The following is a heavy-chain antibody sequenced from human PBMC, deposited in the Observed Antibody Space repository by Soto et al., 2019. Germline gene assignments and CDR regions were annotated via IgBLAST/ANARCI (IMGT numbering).Heavy chain of an antibody. CDR1: GFSFDDYA. J-gene: IGHJ4*02. V-gene: IGHV3-9*01. D-gene: IGHD2-2*01. CDR3: TKDQYCSSPRCYRGIDY. CDR2: ISWNSGAI. Sequence: GGSLRLSCAASGFSFDDYAMHWVRQVPGKGLEWVSGISWNSGAIDYADSVKGRFTISRDNAKNSLYLQMNSLRDEDTAFYYCTKDQYCSSPRCYRGIDYWGQGTLVTVSS.